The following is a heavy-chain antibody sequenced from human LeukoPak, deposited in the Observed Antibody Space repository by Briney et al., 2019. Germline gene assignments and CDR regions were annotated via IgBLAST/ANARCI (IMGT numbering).Heavy chain of an antibody. D-gene: IGHD6-13*01. CDR1: ASTFTIYG. CDR3: ARDDGTQEGIAASFDY. CDR2: ISAYNGNT. V-gene: IGHV1-18*01. Sequence: GASVKLSCKSSASTFTIYGISWVRQAPGQGLEWMGCISAYNGNTNYAQTLQGRVTMTTDTSTSTTYMELRRLRADDTAVYYCARDDGTQEGIAASFDYWGQGTLVTVAS. J-gene: IGHJ4*02.